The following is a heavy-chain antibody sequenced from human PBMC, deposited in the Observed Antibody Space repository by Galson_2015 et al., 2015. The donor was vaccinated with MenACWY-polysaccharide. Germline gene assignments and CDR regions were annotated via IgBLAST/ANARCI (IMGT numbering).Heavy chain of an antibody. V-gene: IGHV3-43*02. D-gene: IGHD3-16*02. CDR3: AKGLYWGSYRCLFDY. CDR1: GFTFDDYA. J-gene: IGHJ4*02. CDR2: ISGDGGST. Sequence: SLRLSCAASGFTFDDYAMHWVRQAPGKGLEWVSLISGDGGSTYYADSVKGRFTISKDNSKNSLYLQMNSLRTEDTALYYCAKGLYWGSYRCLFDYWGQGTLVTVSS.